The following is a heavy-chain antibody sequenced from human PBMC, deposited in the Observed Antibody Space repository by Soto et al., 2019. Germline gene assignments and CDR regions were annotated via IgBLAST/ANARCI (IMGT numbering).Heavy chain of an antibody. V-gene: IGHV1-69*06. CDR1: GGTFSSFA. D-gene: IGHD2-15*01. CDR3: TKRYCSGGSCYSGDYYYGMDV. Sequence: SVKVSCKASGGTFSSFAISWVRQAPGQGLEWMGGIIPIFGTANYAQKFQGRVTITADKSTSTAYMELSSLRSEDTAVYYCTKRYCSGGSCYSGDYYYGMDVWGQGTTVTV. J-gene: IGHJ6*02. CDR2: IIPIFGTA.